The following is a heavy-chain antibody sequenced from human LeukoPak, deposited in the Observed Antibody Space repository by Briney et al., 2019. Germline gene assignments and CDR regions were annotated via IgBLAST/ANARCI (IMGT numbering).Heavy chain of an antibody. CDR3: ARTENYIPEDCSDP. CDR2: ICYSGST. J-gene: IGHJ5*02. D-gene: IGHD5-24*01. CDR1: GVSISSSSYC. V-gene: IGHV4-39*01. Sequence: SETLSLTCTVSGVSISSSSYCWGWIRQPPGKGLEWIGSICYSGSTFYNPSLKSRVTLSVDTSKNQFSLELSSVTAADTALYYCARTENYIPEDCSDPWGQGTLVTVSS.